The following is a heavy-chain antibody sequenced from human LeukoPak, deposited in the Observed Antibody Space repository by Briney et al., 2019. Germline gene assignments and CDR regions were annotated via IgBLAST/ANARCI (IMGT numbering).Heavy chain of an antibody. CDR1: GGSISSYSYY. CDR3: VTIMYDSSGYSYFDL. Sequence: SETLSLSCTVSGGSISSYSYYWVWIRQPPGKGLEWIGSINYSGSTNYTPSLKTRVTISVDTSRDQFSLKMGSVTAADTAVYYCVTIMYDSSGYSYFDLWGQGTLVTVSS. D-gene: IGHD3-22*01. V-gene: IGHV4-39*01. CDR2: INYSGST. J-gene: IGHJ4*02.